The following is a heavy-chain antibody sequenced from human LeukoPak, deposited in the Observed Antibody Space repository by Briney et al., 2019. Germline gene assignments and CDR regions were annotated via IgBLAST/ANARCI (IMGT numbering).Heavy chain of an antibody. J-gene: IGHJ6*03. V-gene: IGHV4-61*05. CDR2: IYYSGST. CDR3: ARLRNAIVVVPAAILKFNYYYYMDV. D-gene: IGHD2-2*01. Sequence: SETLSLTCTVSGGSISSSSYYWGWIRQPPGKGLEWIGYIYYSGSTNYNPSLKSRVTISVDTSKNQFSLKLSSVTAADTAVYYCARLRNAIVVVPAAILKFNYYYYMDVWGKGTTVTISS. CDR1: GGSISSSSYY.